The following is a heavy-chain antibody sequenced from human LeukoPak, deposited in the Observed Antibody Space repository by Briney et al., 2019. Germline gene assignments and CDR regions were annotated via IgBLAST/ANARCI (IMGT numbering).Heavy chain of an antibody. J-gene: IGHJ4*02. CDR3: ARRVRLLWFGRSIDYFDY. D-gene: IGHD3-10*01. CDR1: GGSISSSSYY. CDR2: IYYSGGT. V-gene: IGHV4-39*01. Sequence: SETLSLTCTVSGGSISSSSYYWGWIRQPPGKGLEWIGSIYYSGGTYYNPSLKSRVTISVDTSKNQFSLKLSSVTAADTAVYYCARRVRLLWFGRSIDYFDYWGQGTLVTVSS.